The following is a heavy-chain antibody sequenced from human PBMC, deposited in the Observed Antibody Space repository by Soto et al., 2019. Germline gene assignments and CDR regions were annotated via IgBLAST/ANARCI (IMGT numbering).Heavy chain of an antibody. Sequence: SVKVSCKASGYTFTGYYMHWVRQAPGQGLEWMGWINPNSGGTNYAQKFQGRVTMTRDTSISTAYMELSRLRSDDTAVYYCARDYVEEMATTILDYWGQGTLVTVSS. CDR3: ARDYVEEMATTILDY. J-gene: IGHJ4*02. V-gene: IGHV1-2*02. CDR2: INPNSGGT. CDR1: GYTFTGYY. D-gene: IGHD5-12*01.